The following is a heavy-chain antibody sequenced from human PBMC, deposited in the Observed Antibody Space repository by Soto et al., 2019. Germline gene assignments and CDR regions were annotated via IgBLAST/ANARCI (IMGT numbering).Heavy chain of an antibody. J-gene: IGHJ3*02. D-gene: IGHD3-16*01. V-gene: IGHV1-18*04. Sequence: ASVKASCKTSGYTFTNHGINWVRQAPGQGLEWMGWINPYNANTNYAQKLQGRVTMTTDTSTSTAYMDLRSLTSDDTAVYYCARDRVAGIWGDAFDIWGQGRMVTVSS. CDR2: INPYNANT. CDR1: GYTFTNHG. CDR3: ARDRVAGIWGDAFDI.